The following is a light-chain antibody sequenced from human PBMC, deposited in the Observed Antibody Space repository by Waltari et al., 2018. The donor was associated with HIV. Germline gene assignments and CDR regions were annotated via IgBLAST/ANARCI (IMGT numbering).Light chain of an antibody. CDR2: DAS. CDR1: QDISNY. Sequence: DIQMTQSPSSLSASVGDRVTITCQASQDISNYVNWYQQKPGKAPKVLIYDASNLSEGVPSRVSGSGSGTDFTFTINSVQPEDIASYFCQQYDTLPFTFGRETKVDI. V-gene: IGKV1-33*01. J-gene: IGKJ4*01. CDR3: QQYDTLPFT.